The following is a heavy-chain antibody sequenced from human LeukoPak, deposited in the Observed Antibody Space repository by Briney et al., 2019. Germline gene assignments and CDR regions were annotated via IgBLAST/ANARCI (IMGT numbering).Heavy chain of an antibody. V-gene: IGHV1-69*13. CDR3: ARRPNWNFWFDP. CDR2: IIPIFGTA. J-gene: IGHJ5*02. Sequence: GASVKVSCKASGGTFSSYAISWVRQAPGQGLEWMGGIIPIFGTANYAQKFQDRVTITADESTSTAYMELSSLRSEDTAVYYCARRPNWNFWFDPWGQGTLVTVSS. D-gene: IGHD1-1*01. CDR1: GGTFSSYA.